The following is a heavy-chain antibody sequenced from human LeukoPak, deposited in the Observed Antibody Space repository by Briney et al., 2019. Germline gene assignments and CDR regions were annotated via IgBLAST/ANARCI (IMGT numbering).Heavy chain of an antibody. J-gene: IGHJ4*02. D-gene: IGHD1-26*01. CDR1: GFSLSTSGMR. V-gene: IGHV2-70*04. Sequence: SGPALVKPTQTLTLTCTFSGFSLSTSGMRVSWIRQPPGKALEWLARIDWDDDKFYSTSLKTRLTISKDTSKNQVVLTMTNMDPVDTATYFCARTWMGTVGATQFDYRGQGNLVNVSS. CDR3: ARTWMGTVGATQFDY. CDR2: IDWDDDK.